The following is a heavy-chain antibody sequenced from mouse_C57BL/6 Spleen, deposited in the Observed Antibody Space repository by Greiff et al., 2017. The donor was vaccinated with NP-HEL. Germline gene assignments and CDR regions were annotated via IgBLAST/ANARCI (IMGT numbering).Heavy chain of an antibody. D-gene: IGHD2-3*01. CDR2: IDPSDSYT. Sequence: VQLQQSGAELVMPGASVKLSCKASGYTFTSYWMHWVKQRPGQGLEWIGEIDPSDSYTNYNQKFKGKSTLTVDKSSSTAYMQLSSLTSEDSAVYYCAIYDGYYWWGQGTLVTVSA. J-gene: IGHJ3*02. CDR3: AIYDGYYW. CDR1: GYTFTSYW. V-gene: IGHV1-69*01.